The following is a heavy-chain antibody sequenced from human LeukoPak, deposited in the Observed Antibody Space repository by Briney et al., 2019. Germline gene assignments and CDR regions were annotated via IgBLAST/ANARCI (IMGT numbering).Heavy chain of an antibody. CDR2: ISSSGSTI. CDR1: GFTFSDYY. CDR3: ARPLGYCSSTSCSPSSYYYYMDV. V-gene: IGHV3-11*04. J-gene: IGHJ6*03. Sequence: PGGSLRLSCAASGFTFSDYYMSWIRQAPGKGLEWVSYISSSGSTIYYADSVKARFTISRDNAKTSMYLQMNSLRAEDTAVYYCARPLGYCSSTSCSPSSYYYYMDVWGKGTTVTVSS. D-gene: IGHD2-2*01.